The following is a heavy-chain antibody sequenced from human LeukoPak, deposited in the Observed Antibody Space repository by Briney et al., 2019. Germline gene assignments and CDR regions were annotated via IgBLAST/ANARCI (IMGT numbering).Heavy chain of an antibody. CDR2: MNPNSGNT. CDR3: ARGYYYDSSGYYPLGY. J-gene: IGHJ4*02. D-gene: IGHD3-22*01. V-gene: IGHV1-8*01. Sequence: GASVKVSCKASGYTFTSYDINWVRQATGQGLEWMGWMNPNSGNTGYAQKFQGRVTMTRNTSISTAYMELSSLRSEDTAVYYCARGYYYDSSGYYPLGYWGQGTLVTVSS. CDR1: GYTFTSYD.